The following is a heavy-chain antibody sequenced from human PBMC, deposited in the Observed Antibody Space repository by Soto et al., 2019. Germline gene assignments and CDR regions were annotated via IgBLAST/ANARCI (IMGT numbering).Heavy chain of an antibody. V-gene: IGHV1-8*01. J-gene: IGHJ4*02. D-gene: IGHD3-22*01. CDR1: GYTFTSYD. Sequence: ASLKVSCKASGYTFTSYDINWVRQATGQGLEWMGWMNPDSGNTGYAQKFQGRVSMTRDTSISTAFMELNSLRPDDTAVYYCARGPYYDSSGYLVAVDYWGQRILATASS. CDR2: MNPDSGNT. CDR3: ARGPYYDSSGYLVAVDY.